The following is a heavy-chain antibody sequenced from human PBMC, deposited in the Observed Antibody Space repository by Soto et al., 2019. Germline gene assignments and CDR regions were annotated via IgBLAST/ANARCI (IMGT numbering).Heavy chain of an antibody. D-gene: IGHD3-22*01. CDR2: IYYSGST. Sequence: PSETLSLTCTISGIYLSRYYWNLVRPPPGRGLEWIGYIYYSGSTNYNPSLKSRVTISVDTSKNQFSLKLSSVTAADTAVYYCARDNGREQYYDSSGYWYYFDYWGQGTLVTVSS. J-gene: IGHJ4*02. CDR3: ARDNGREQYYDSSGYWYYFDY. CDR1: GIYLSRYY. V-gene: IGHV4-59*01.